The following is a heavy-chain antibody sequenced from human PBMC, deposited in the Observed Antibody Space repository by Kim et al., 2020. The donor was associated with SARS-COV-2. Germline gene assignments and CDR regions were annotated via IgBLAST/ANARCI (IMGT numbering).Heavy chain of an antibody. J-gene: IGHJ4*02. D-gene: IGHD6-6*01. CDR2: INPNSGDT. Sequence: ASVKVSCKASGYIFTGYYMDWVRQAPGQGLEWMGRINPNSGDTNYAQKFQGRVTMTRDTSISTVYMEMSSLRSDDTAVYFCARAGSSSPYQLWGQGTLVT. CDR3: ARAGSSSPYQL. V-gene: IGHV1-2*06. CDR1: GYIFTGYY.